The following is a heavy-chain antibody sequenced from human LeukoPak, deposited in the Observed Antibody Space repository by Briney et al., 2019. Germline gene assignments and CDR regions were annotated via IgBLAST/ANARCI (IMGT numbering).Heavy chain of an antibody. CDR1: SASISGYY. CDR2: IYTSGNT. J-gene: IGHJ4*02. V-gene: IGHV4-4*07. CDR3: SREGGNSRSLDY. Sequence: PSDPLSLTCTVSSASISGYYWSWIRQPAGEGREGIGRIYTSGNTNYNPSLMSRVTMSLDKSKNQFSLKLTCLTAADTAVYYCSREGGNSRSLDYWGQGTLVTVSS. D-gene: IGHD1-1*01.